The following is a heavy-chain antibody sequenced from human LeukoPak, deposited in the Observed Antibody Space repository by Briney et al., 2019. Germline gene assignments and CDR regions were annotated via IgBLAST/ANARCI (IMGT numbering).Heavy chain of an antibody. CDR2: IGDAGT. J-gene: IGHJ3*01. V-gene: IGHV3-23*01. Sequence: PGGSLRLSCAASGFTFNDFAMTWVRQAPGKGLEWVSSIGDAGTYYADSVKGRFTISRDNSKSMLYLQLNSLRAGDTAMYYCAKNLGPFDVRGQGTMVTASS. CDR1: GFTFNDFA. D-gene: IGHD3-16*01. CDR3: AKNLGPFDV.